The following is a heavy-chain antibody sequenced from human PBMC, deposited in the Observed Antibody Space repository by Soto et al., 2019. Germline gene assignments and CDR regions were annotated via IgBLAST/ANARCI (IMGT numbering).Heavy chain of an antibody. CDR3: AREGNLRPWIQPLAS. Sequence: SQTRPVRCAVSGGSTSRGAYSLSWLRQPPGKGLECIGYIYHSGSTYYNPSLKSRVTISVDRSKNQFSLKLISVTTADTALYFCAREGNLRPWIQPLASWGQGTLVTVS. CDR1: GGSTSRGAYS. J-gene: IGHJ4*02. D-gene: IGHD2-2*03. V-gene: IGHV4-30-2*01. CDR2: IYHSGST.